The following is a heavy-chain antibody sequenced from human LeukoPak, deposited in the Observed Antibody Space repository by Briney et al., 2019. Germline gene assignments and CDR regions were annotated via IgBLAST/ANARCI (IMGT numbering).Heavy chain of an antibody. CDR1: GGSISSYY. D-gene: IGHD2-15*01. J-gene: IGHJ4*02. Sequence: SETLSLTCTVSGGSISSYYWSWIRQPPGRGLEWIGYIYYSGSTNYNPSLKSRVTISVDTSKNQFSLKLSSVTAADTAVYYCAGMAEDIPALGYWGQGTLVTVSS. V-gene: IGHV4-59*01. CDR3: AGMAEDIPALGY. CDR2: IYYSGST.